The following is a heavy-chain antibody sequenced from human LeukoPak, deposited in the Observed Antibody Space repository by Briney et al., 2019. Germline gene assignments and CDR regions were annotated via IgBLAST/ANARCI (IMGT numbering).Heavy chain of an antibody. CDR2: INHRGSS. V-gene: IGHV4-34*01. Sequence: SETLSLTCAVYGESISAYFWNWIRQAPGKPLEYIGEINHRGSSHYNPSLKTRVTLSVDTSKNQFSLKLTSVTAADTAVYFCARGSSFDGYCSAGACDAGYYDSWGQGTPVTVSS. D-gene: IGHD2-15*01. CDR1: GESISAYF. CDR3: ARGSSFDGYCSAGACDAGYYDS. J-gene: IGHJ4*02.